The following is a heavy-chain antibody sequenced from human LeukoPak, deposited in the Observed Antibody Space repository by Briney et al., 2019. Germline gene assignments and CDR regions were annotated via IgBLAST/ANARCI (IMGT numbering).Heavy chain of an antibody. J-gene: IGHJ4*02. V-gene: IGHV1-8*01. CDR3: ARVSAGWLQSLGY. D-gene: IGHD5-24*01. CDR1: GYTFTSYD. CDR2: MNRNSGNT. Sequence: ASVKVSCKASGYTFTSYDINWVRQAPGQGLEWMGWMNRNSGNTGYAQKFQGRVTLTRNTSISTAYMELSSLRSEDTAVYYCARVSAGWLQSLGYWDQGTLVTVSS.